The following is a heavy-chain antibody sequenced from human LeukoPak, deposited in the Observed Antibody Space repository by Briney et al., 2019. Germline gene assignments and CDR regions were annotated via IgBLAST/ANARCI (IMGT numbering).Heavy chain of an antibody. V-gene: IGHV1-18*01. CDR1: GYTFTSYG. J-gene: IGHJ3*02. CDR3: ARDSFPYYDFWSGHAFDI. Sequence: ASVKVSCKASGYTFTSYGISWVRQAPGQGLEWMGWISAYNGNTNYAQKLQGRVTMTTDTSTSTAYMELRSLRSDDTAVYYCARDSFPYYDFWSGHAFDIWGQGTMVTVSS. D-gene: IGHD3-3*01. CDR2: ISAYNGNT.